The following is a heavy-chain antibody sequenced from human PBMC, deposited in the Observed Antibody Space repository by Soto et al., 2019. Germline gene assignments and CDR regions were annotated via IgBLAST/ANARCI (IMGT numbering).Heavy chain of an antibody. CDR2: FDPEDGET. D-gene: IGHD6-6*01. CDR1: GYTLTELS. Sequence: ASVKVSCKVSGYTLTELSMHWVRQAPGKGLEWMGGFDPEDGETIYAQKFQGRVTMTEDTSTVTAYMELSSLRSEDTAVHYCATGILAARLRSFAYWGQGTLVTVSS. V-gene: IGHV1-24*01. J-gene: IGHJ4*02. CDR3: ATGILAARLRSFAY.